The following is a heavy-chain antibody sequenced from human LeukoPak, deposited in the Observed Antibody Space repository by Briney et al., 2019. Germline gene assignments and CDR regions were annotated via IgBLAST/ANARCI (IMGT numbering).Heavy chain of an antibody. CDR3: ARDASSVIGASDM. CDR2: LSDSGGIT. V-gene: IGHV3-23*01. J-gene: IGHJ3*02. CDR1: GFTFSNYA. Sequence: PGGSLRLSCAASGFTFSNYAMSWVRQAPGKGLEWVSMLSDSGGITHYADSVRGRFTISRDNSKNTLYLRMNSLRGEDTAIYYCARDASSVIGASDMWGQGTVVTVSS. D-gene: IGHD6-6*01.